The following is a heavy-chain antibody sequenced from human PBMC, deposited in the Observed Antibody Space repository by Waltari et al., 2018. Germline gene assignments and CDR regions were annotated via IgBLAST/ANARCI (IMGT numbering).Heavy chain of an antibody. CDR2: ISSSSSYI. CDR1: GFTFSSYS. J-gene: IGHJ6*02. V-gene: IGHV3-21*01. Sequence: EVQLVESGGGLVKPGGSLRLSCAASGFTFSSYSMNWVRQAPGKGLAWVSSISSSSSYIYYADSVNGRFTISRDNAKNSLYLQMNSLRAEDTAVYYCARDGKDVLMVYAISKAYYYYGMDVWGQGTTVTVSS. D-gene: IGHD2-8*01. CDR3: ARDGKDVLMVYAISKAYYYYGMDV.